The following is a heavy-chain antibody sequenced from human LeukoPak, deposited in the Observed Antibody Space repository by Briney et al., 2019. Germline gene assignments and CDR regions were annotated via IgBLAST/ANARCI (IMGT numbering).Heavy chain of an antibody. Sequence: PGGSLRLSCAASGLTFSTYWMHWVRQDPGKGLVWVSRISSDASITSYADPVKGRFTISRDNAKNTLYLQMNSLRAEDTAVYYCARWDGYTLWAWFDPWGQGTLVTVSS. D-gene: IGHD5-24*01. J-gene: IGHJ5*02. CDR1: GLTFSTYW. CDR3: ARWDGYTLWAWFDP. CDR2: ISSDASIT. V-gene: IGHV3-74*01.